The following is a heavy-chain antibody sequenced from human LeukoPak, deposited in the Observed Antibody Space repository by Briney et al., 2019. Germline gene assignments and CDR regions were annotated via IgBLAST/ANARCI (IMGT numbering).Heavy chain of an antibody. CDR3: ARDFAVTTAYYYGMDV. J-gene: IGHJ6*02. CDR2: TYYSGST. Sequence: PSETLSLTCSVSGGSISGYFWSWIRQPPGKGLEWLGYTYYSGSTNYNPSLKGRVTMSVDTSKNQFSLNLRSVTTADTAVYYCARDFAVTTAYYYGMDVWGQGTTVAVSS. V-gene: IGHV4-59*01. CDR1: GGSISGYF. D-gene: IGHD4-17*01.